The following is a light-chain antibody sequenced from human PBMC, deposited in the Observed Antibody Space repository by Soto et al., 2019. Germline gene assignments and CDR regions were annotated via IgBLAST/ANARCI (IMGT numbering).Light chain of an antibody. CDR3: QNYGSSRWT. CDR1: QSVSSTS. Sequence: EVLLTQSPGTLSLFPGEGGALSCRASQSVSSTSLAWYQQKPGQAPRLLIYGASNRAAGIPDRFSGSGSGADFTLTITRLEPEDSAEYYCQNYGSSRWTFGQGTKVEIK. J-gene: IGKJ1*01. V-gene: IGKV3-20*01. CDR2: GAS.